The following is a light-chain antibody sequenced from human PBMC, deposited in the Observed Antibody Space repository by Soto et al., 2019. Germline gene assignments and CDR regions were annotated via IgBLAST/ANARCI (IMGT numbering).Light chain of an antibody. CDR3: QQYDSFSVT. Sequence: IEMTQPPTSPSASVGDRVTITCRASQGISSYLAWYQQKPGKAPKLLIYAASTLQSGVPPRFSGSGSGTEFTLTISSLQPEDFATYYCQQYDSFSVTLGQGTKV. CDR2: AAS. V-gene: IGKV1-16*01. CDR1: QGISSY. J-gene: IGKJ1*01.